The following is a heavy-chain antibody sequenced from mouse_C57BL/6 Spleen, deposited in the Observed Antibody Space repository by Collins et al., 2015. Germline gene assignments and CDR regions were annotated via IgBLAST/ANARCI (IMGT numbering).Heavy chain of an antibody. J-gene: IGHJ2*01. V-gene: IGHV1-19*01. CDR3: ASPITTVVAGDYFDY. CDR1: GYTFTDYY. D-gene: IGHD1-1*01. Sequence: EVQLQQSGPVLVKPGASVKMSCKASGYTFTDYYMNWVKQSHGKSLEWIGVIXPYNGGTSYNQKFKGKATLTVDKSSSTAYMELNSLTSEDSAVYYCASPITTVVAGDYFDYWGQGTTLTVSS. CDR2: IXPYNGGT.